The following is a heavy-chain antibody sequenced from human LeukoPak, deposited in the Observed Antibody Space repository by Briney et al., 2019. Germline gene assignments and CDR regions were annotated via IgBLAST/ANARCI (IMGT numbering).Heavy chain of an antibody. V-gene: IGHV4-38-2*02. CDR2: IYHSGST. CDR3: AGSKWELVFYAFDM. CDR1: GYSISSGYY. J-gene: IGHJ3*02. D-gene: IGHD1-26*01. Sequence: SETLSLTCTVSGYSISSGYYWGWIRQPPGKGLEWIGSIYHSGSTYYNPSLKSRVTISVDTSKNQFSLKLSSVTAADTAVYYCAGSKWELVFYAFDMWGQGTMVTVSS.